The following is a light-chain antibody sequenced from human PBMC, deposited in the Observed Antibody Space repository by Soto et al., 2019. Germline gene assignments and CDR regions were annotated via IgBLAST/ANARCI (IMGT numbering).Light chain of an antibody. Sequence: EIVMTQSPSTLSVSPGERATLSCRASQSVSSNLAWYQQKPGQAPRLLIYGASTRATGIPARFSGSGSGTEFTLTISSLQSEDSAVYYCQHYGSSPGLTFGGGTKVDIK. J-gene: IGKJ4*01. V-gene: IGKV3-15*01. CDR1: QSVSSN. CDR2: GAS. CDR3: QHYGSSPGLT.